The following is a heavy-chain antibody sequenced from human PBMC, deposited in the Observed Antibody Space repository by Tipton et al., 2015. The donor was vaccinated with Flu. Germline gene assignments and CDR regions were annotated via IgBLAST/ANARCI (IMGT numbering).Heavy chain of an antibody. D-gene: IGHD6-13*01. V-gene: IGHV3-23*01. CDR3: AKDDGSSSWSDPFDY. J-gene: IGHJ4*02. CDR1: GFTFSGYA. CDR2: ISGSGGST. Sequence: GSLRLSCAASGFTFSGYAMSWVRQAPGKGLEWVSAISGSGGSTYYADSVKGRFTISRDNSKNTLYLQMNSLRAEDTAVYYCAKDDGSSSWSDPFDYWGQGTLVTVSS.